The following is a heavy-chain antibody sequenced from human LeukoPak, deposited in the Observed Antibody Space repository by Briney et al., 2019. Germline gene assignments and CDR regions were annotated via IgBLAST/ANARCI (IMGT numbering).Heavy chain of an antibody. CDR2: ISYDGSNK. V-gene: IGHV3-30-3*02. D-gene: IGHD3-22*01. Sequence: PGRSLRLSCAASGFTFSSYAMHWVRQAPGKGLEWVAVISYDGSNKYYADSVKGRFTISRDNSKNTLYLQMNSLRAEDTAVYYCAKRNRRDSSGYPAPFDYWGQGTLVTVSS. CDR1: GFTFSSYA. CDR3: AKRNRRDSSGYPAPFDY. J-gene: IGHJ4*02.